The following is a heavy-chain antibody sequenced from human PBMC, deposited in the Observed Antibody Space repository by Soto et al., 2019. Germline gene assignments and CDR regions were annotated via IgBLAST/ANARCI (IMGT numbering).Heavy chain of an antibody. CDR2: ISPFNGHT. V-gene: IGHV1-18*01. J-gene: IGHJ5*02. D-gene: IGHD1-7*01. CDR1: GYTFIHFG. CDR3: ASEPPRPTAGLNYFDP. Sequence: QIQLVQSETEVKEPGASVKVSCKTSGYTFIHFGISWVRQAPGQGLEWMGWISPFNGHTHYAQTFQGRVTLTTDTSTATAFLELRSLRSDDTAVYYCASEPPRPTAGLNYFDPWGRGTLVTVSS.